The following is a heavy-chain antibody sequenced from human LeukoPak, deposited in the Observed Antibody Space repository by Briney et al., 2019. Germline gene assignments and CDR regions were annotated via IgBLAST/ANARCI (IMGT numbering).Heavy chain of an antibody. Sequence: SETLSLTCAVYGGSFSGYYWSWIRQPPGKGLEWIGEINHSGSTNYNPSLKSRVTISVDTSKNQFSLKLSSVTAADTAVYYCARGCGSGSYHWFDPWGQGTLVTVSS. CDR2: INHSGST. D-gene: IGHD3-10*01. CDR1: GGSFSGYY. CDR3: ARGCGSGSYHWFDP. J-gene: IGHJ5*02. V-gene: IGHV4-34*01.